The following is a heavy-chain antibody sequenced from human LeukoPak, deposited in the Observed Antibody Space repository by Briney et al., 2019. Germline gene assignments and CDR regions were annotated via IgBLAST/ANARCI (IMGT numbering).Heavy chain of an antibody. Sequence: SETLSLTCAVYGGPFSGYYWNWIRQSPGKGLEWIGEISHSGSTNYNPSLKSRVTISVDTSKNQFSLKLSSVTAADTAVYYCARARRRNWFDPWGQGTLVTVSS. J-gene: IGHJ5*02. CDR1: GGPFSGYY. V-gene: IGHV4-34*01. CDR2: ISHSGST. CDR3: ARARRRNWFDP.